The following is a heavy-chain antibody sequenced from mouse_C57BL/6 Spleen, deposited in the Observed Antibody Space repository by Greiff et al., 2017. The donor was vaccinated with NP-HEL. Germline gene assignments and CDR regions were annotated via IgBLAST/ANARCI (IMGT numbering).Heavy chain of an antibody. V-gene: IGHV1-82*01. J-gene: IGHJ2*01. CDR1: GYAFSSSW. D-gene: IGHD3-2*02. Sequence: QVQLQQSGPELVKPGASVKISCKASGYAFSSSWMNWVKQRPGKGLEWIGRIYPGDGDTNYNGKFKGKATLTADKSSSTASMQLISLTSEDSAVYFCARGGTAQAFYYFDDWGQGTTLTVSS. CDR2: IYPGDGDT. CDR3: ARGGTAQAFYYFDD.